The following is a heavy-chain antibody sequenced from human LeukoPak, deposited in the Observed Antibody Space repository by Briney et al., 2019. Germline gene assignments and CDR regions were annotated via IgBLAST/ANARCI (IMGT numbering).Heavy chain of an antibody. CDR3: AKEGEGGYFDY. Sequence: GGSLRLSCAASGFTDSSNYMTWVRQAPGKELKWVSVIYSGGSTYYEDSVKGRFTTSRDNSKNTLYLQMNSLRVEDTAVYYCAKEGEGGYFDYWGQGTLVTVSS. J-gene: IGHJ4*02. CDR2: IYSGGST. V-gene: IGHV3-66*01. CDR1: GFTDSSNY. D-gene: IGHD3-10*01.